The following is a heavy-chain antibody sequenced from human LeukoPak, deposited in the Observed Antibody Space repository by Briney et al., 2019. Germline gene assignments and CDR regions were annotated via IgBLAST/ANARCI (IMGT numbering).Heavy chain of an antibody. J-gene: IGHJ4*02. CDR3: ATSNVDTAMATLDY. CDR1: GFTFSDYY. D-gene: IGHD5-18*01. CDR2: ISSSGSTI. Sequence: GGSPRLSCAASGFTFSDYYMSWIRQAPGKGLEWVSYISSSGSTIYYADSVKGRFTISRDNSKNTLYLQMNSLRAEDTAVYYCATSNVDTAMATLDYWGQGTLVTVSS. V-gene: IGHV3-11*04.